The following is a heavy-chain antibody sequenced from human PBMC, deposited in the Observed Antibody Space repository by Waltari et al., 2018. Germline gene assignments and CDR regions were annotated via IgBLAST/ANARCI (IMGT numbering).Heavy chain of an antibody. CDR1: GGSISSGGYY. D-gene: IGHD2-2*01. Sequence: QVQLQESGPGLVKPSQTLSLTCTVSGGSISSGGYYWSWIRQHPGKGLEWIGYIYYSGSTYYNPSLKSRVTISVDTSKNQFSLKLSSVTAADTAVYYCARSVVPAARDYYYYMDVWGKGTTVTVSS. J-gene: IGHJ6*03. CDR2: IYYSGST. V-gene: IGHV4-31*03. CDR3: ARSVVPAARDYYYYMDV.